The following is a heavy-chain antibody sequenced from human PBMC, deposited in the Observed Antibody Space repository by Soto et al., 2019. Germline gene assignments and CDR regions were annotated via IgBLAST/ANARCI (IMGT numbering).Heavy chain of an antibody. CDR2: ISASSGNT. D-gene: IGHD3-3*01. J-gene: IGHJ5*02. CDR1: GYSFNSYG. CDR3: ARATKFYGFWSGYYRFDT. Sequence: QTQLVQSGPEVKNPGASVKVSCKASGYSFNSYGISWVRQAPGQGLEWMGWISASSGNTSYAEELQGRVTMTTDSATSTAYMELRTLTSDDTAVYYCARATKFYGFWSGYYRFDTWGQGTLVSVSS. V-gene: IGHV1-18*01.